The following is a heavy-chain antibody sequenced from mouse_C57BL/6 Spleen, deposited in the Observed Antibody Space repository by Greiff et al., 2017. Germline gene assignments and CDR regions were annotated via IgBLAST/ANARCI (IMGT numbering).Heavy chain of an antibody. J-gene: IGHJ4*01. CDR2: IDPSDSYT. Sequence: QVQLQQPGAELVQPGASVKLSCKASGYTFPSYWMQWVQQRPGQGLEWIGEIDPSDSYTNNNQKVKGKATLTVDTSSSTTYMQLSSRTSEDSAVYYCSRREPVYYAMDYWGQGTSVTVSS. V-gene: IGHV1-50*01. CDR3: SRREPVYYAMDY. CDR1: GYTFPSYW.